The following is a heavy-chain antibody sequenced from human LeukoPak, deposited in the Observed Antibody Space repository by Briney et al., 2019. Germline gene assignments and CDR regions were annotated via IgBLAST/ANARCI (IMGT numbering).Heavy chain of an antibody. CDR3: ARVGASTPYYYYMDV. Sequence: PSETLSLTCTVSGGSISSYYWSWIRQPPGKGLEWIGYIYYSGSTNYNPSLKSRVTISVDTSKNQFSLKLSSVTAADTAVYYCARVGASTPYYYYMDVWGKGTTVTVSS. D-gene: IGHD1-26*01. CDR2: IYYSGST. CDR1: GGSISSYY. J-gene: IGHJ6*03. V-gene: IGHV4-59*01.